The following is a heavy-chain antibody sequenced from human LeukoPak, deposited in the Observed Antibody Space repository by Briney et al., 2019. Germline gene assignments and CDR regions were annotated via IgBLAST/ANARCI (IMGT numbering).Heavy chain of an antibody. CDR3: ARGFLGLNGGV. V-gene: IGHV4-34*01. CDR1: GGSFSGYY. CDR2: INHNGST. D-gene: IGHD1-26*01. Sequence: SETLSLTCGVSGGSFSGYYWNWVRQAPGKGLEWIGEINHNGSTSSNPSLKSRVTISVDTSRSRFSLKLNSATAADTAVYYCARGFLGLNGGVWGQGTTVTVSS. J-gene: IGHJ6*02.